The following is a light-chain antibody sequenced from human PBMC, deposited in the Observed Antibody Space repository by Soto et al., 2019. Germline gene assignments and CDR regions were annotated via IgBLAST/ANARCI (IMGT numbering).Light chain of an antibody. Sequence: QSALTQPASVSGSPGQSITISCTGTSSDVGGYNYVSWYQQYPGRVPKLLIYKVSNRHSGISNRFSGSKSGNTASLTISGLQAEDEDDYFCTSPTPGSLYVFGSGTKLTVL. J-gene: IGLJ1*01. CDR3: TSPTPGSLYV. CDR1: SSDVGGYNY. CDR2: KVS. V-gene: IGLV2-14*01.